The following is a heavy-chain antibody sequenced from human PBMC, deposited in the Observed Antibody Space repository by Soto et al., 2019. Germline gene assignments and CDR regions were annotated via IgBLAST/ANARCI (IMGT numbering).Heavy chain of an antibody. CDR3: TRDPRNSDDSSGSANWFEP. CDR2: IRSKTNSYAT. CDR1: GFTFSGSA. Sequence: GGSLRLSCAASGFTFSGSAMHWVRKASGKGLEWVGRIRSKTNSYATAYAASVKGRFTVSRDDSKNTAYLQMNSLKIEDTAVYYCTRDPRNSDDSSGSANWFEPWGQGTLVTVSS. J-gene: IGHJ5*02. V-gene: IGHV3-73*01. D-gene: IGHD3-22*01.